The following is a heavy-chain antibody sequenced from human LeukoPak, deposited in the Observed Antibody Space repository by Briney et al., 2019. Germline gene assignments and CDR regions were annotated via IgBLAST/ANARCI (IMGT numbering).Heavy chain of an antibody. J-gene: IGHJ6*04. CDR1: GFTVSSNY. Sequence: GGSLRLSCVASGFTVSSNYMSWVRQAPGKGLEWVSYISSSGSTIYYADSVKGRFTISRDNAKNSLYLQMNSLRAEDTAVYYCAELGITMIGGVWGKGTTVTISS. CDR2: ISSSGSTI. CDR3: AELGITMIGGV. V-gene: IGHV3-11*04. D-gene: IGHD3-10*02.